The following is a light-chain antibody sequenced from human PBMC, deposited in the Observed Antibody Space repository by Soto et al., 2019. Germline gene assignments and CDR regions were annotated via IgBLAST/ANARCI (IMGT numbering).Light chain of an antibody. V-gene: IGKV1-5*03. CDR3: QQSYSTWT. Sequence: RASQSISSWLAWYQQKPGKAPKLLIYKASSLESGVPSRFSGSGSGTEFTLTISSLQPEDFATYYCQQSYSTWTFGQGTKVDI. J-gene: IGKJ1*01. CDR2: KAS. CDR1: QSISSW.